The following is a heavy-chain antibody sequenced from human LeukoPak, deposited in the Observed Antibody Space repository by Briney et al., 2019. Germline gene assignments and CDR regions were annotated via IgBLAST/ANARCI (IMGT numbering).Heavy chain of an antibody. CDR1: GGSISSYY. J-gene: IGHJ4*02. V-gene: IGHV4-59*01. Sequence: SETLSLTCTVSGGSISSYYWSWIRQPPGKGLEWIGYIYYSGSTNYNPSLKSRVTISVDTSKNQSSLMLSSVTAADTAVYYCARDDGITGTTFDYWGQGTLVTVSS. CDR3: ARDDGITGTTFDY. D-gene: IGHD1-20*01. CDR2: IYYSGST.